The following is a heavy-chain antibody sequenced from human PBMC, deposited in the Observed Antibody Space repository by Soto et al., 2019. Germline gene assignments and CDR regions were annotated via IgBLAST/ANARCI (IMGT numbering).Heavy chain of an antibody. D-gene: IGHD3-22*01. CDR3: ARLGAYYQAMDS. Sequence: PSQTLSLTCDVYGGTFSGYIWTWIRQPPGKGLEWIGYIYFAGTTTYNPSLQSRVSISLDTSKNEVSLKLTSVTAADTAVYFCARLGAYYQAMDSWGQGTLVTVSS. J-gene: IGHJ1*01. CDR2: IYFAGTT. CDR1: GGTFSGYI. V-gene: IGHV4-34*11.